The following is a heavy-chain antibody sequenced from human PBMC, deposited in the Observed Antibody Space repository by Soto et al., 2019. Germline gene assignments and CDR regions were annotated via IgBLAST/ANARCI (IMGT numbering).Heavy chain of an antibody. J-gene: IGHJ6*02. V-gene: IGHV5-51*01. CDR3: ARHGQQLEIYYYYYGMDV. CDR1: GYSFTSYW. Sequence: GESLKISCKGSGYSFTSYWIGWVRQMPGKGLEWMGIIYPGDSDTRYSPSFQGQVTISADKSISTAYLQWSSLKASDTAMYYCARHGQQLEIYYYYYGMDVWGQGTTVSVSS. D-gene: IGHD6-13*01. CDR2: IYPGDSDT.